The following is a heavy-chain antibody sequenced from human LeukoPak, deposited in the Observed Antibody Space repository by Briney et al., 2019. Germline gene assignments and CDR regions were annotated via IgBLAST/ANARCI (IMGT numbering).Heavy chain of an antibody. J-gene: IGHJ4*02. CDR3: ARALGSPLDY. D-gene: IGHD1-26*01. Sequence: GGSLRLSCAAPGFTFSTSWMHWVRQAPGKGLVWVSRINSDGSITTYADSVKGRFPISRDNAKNTLYLQMNSLRAEDTAVYYCARALGSPLDYWGQGTLVTVSS. CDR1: GFTFSTSW. CDR2: INSDGSIT. V-gene: IGHV3-74*01.